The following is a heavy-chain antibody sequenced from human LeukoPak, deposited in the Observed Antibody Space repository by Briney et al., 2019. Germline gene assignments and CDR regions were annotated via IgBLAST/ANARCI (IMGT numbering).Heavy chain of an antibody. V-gene: IGHV3-9*01. J-gene: IGHJ4*02. CDR3: AKGAGYWSSTSCYYFDY. CDR2: ISWNSGSI. D-gene: IGHD2-2*01. CDR1: GFTFDDYA. Sequence: TGRSLRLSCAASGFTFDDYAMHWVRQAPGKGLEWVSGISWNSGSIGYADSVKGRFTISRDNAKNSLYLQMNSLRAEDTALYYCAKGAGYWSSTSCYYFDYWGQGTLVTVSS.